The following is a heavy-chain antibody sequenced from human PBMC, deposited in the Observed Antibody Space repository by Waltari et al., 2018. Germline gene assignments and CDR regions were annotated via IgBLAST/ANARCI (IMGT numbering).Heavy chain of an antibody. V-gene: IGHV3-74*01. CDR2: ISNDGTTT. Sequence: EVQLVASGGGLVQLGVSVPLSLSGMQLPPRSSGLPWVRQVPGKGLVRVSRISNDGTTTSYAESVKGRFTISRDNAKNTLYLQMNSLRVEDTALYYCARGTPYASGRESSDHWGPGTLVTVSS. J-gene: IGHJ5*02. CDR3: ARGTPYASGRESSDH. CDR1: QLPPRSSG. D-gene: IGHD6-19*01.